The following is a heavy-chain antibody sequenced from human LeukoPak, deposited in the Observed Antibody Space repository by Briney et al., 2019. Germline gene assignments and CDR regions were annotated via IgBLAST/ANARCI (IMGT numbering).Heavy chain of an antibody. CDR1: GYTFTGYY. CDR3: ARGRGYSYGTYYYMDV. CDR2: INPNSGGT. J-gene: IGHJ6*03. D-gene: IGHD5-18*01. Sequence: ASVKVSCKASGYTFTGYYMHWVRQAPGQRLEWMGWINPNSGGTNYAQKFQGRVTMTRDTSISTAYMELSRLRSDDTAVYYCARGRGYSYGTYYYMDVWGKGTTVTVSS. V-gene: IGHV1-2*02.